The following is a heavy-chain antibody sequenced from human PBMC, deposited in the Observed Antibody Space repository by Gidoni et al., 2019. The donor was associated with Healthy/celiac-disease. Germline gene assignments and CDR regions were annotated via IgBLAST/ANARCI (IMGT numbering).Heavy chain of an antibody. V-gene: IGHV3-48*01. CDR3: ARRGTSCYFRGCYYDYMDV. J-gene: IGHJ6*03. Sequence: EVQLVESGGGLVQPGGSLRLSCAASGSTFSSYSMNWVRQAPGKGLEGVSYISSSSSTIYYADSVKGRFTVSRDNAKNSLYLQMNSLRAEDTAVYYCARRGTSCYFRGCYYDYMDVWGKGTTVTVSS. CDR1: GSTFSSYS. CDR2: ISSSSSTI. D-gene: IGHD2-2*01.